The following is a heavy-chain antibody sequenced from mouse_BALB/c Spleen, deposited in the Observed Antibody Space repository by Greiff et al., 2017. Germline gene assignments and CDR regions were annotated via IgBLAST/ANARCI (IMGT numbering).Heavy chain of an antibody. CDR3: TRSIYYGPYYAMDY. CDR2: INPSNGGT. V-gene: IGHV1S81*02. Sequence: VQLQQPGAELVKPGASVKLSCKASGYTFTSYYMYWVKQRPGQGLEWIGGINPSNGGTNFNEKFKSKATLTVDKSSSTAYMQLSSLTSEDSAVYYCTRSIYYGPYYAMDYWGQGTSVTVSS. J-gene: IGHJ4*01. CDR1: GYTFTSYY. D-gene: IGHD1-1*01.